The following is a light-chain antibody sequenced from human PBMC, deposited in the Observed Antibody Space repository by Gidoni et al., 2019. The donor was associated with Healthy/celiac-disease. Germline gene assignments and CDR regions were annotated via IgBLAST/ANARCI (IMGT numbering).Light chain of an antibody. J-gene: IGLJ1*01. CDR3: QSYDSSLSDSHYV. CDR1: SSNIGAGYD. V-gene: IGLV1-40*01. Sequence: QSVLTQPPSVSGAPGQRVTISCTGSSSNIGAGYDVHWYQQLPGTAPKLLIYGNSNRPSGVPDRFSGSKSGTSASLAITGLQAEDEADYYCQSYDSSLSDSHYVFGTGTKVTVL. CDR2: GNS.